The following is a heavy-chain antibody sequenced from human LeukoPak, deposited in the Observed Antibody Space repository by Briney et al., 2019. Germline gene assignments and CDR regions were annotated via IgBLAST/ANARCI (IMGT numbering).Heavy chain of an antibody. CDR1: GGTFSSYA. Sequence: SVKVSCKASGGTFSSYAISWVRQAPGQGLEWMGGIIPIFGTANNAQKFQGRVTITADKSTSTAYMELSSLRAEDTAVYYCARELAYSSSWYSGAYYYYYGMDVWGKGTTVTVSS. J-gene: IGHJ6*04. CDR2: IIPIFGTA. D-gene: IGHD6-13*01. CDR3: ARELAYSSSWYSGAYYYYYGMDV. V-gene: IGHV1-69*06.